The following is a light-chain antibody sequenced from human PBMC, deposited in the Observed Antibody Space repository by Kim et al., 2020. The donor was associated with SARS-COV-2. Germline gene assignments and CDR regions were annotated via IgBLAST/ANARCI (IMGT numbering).Light chain of an antibody. V-gene: IGKV3-20*01. CDR2: GAS. CDR3: QHYGSSPPYT. Sequence: EKATLSCRASQSVRADYLAWYQQKPGQAPRLLIYGASSRATGIPDRVSGSGSGTDFTLTISSLDPEDFAVYYCQHYGSSPPYTFGQGTKLEI. J-gene: IGKJ2*01. CDR1: QSVRADY.